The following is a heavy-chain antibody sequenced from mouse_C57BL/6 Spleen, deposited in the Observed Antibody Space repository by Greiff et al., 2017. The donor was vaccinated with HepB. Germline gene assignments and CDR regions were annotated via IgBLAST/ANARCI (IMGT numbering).Heavy chain of an antibody. J-gene: IGHJ4*01. CDR2: IHPNSGST. D-gene: IGHD1-1*01. CDR3: GYNYYGSSYDYYAMDY. CDR1: GYTFTSYW. Sequence: QVQLQQPGAELVKPGASVKLSCKASGYTFTSYWMHWVKQRPGQGLEWIGMIHPNSGSTNYNEKFKSKATLTVDKSSSTAYMQLSSLTSEDSAVYYWGYNYYGSSYDYYAMDYWGQGTSVTVSS. V-gene: IGHV1-64*01.